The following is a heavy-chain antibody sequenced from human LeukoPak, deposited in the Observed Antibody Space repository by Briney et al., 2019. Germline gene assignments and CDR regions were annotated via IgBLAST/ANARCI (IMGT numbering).Heavy chain of an antibody. Sequence: PGGSLRLSCAASGFTFSDYYMSWIRQAPGKGLEWVSYISSSGSTIYYADSVKGRFTISRDNAKNSLYLDMNSLRAEDTALYYCARAPCTVADSPWGQGTLVTVSS. CDR2: ISSSGSTI. V-gene: IGHV3-11*04. D-gene: IGHD4-23*01. CDR3: ARAPCTVADSP. J-gene: IGHJ5*02. CDR1: GFTFSDYY.